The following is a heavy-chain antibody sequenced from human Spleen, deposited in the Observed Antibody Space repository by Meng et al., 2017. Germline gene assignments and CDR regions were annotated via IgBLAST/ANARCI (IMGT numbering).Heavy chain of an antibody. V-gene: IGHV1-3*01. CDR1: GHTFTSYG. CDR3: ARSWMVQGNWFDR. D-gene: IGHD6-19*01. Sequence: QVHLVQSGAEGKTPGASVKVSCKASGHTFTSYGFHWVRQAPGQRLEWMGWINAGNGNTKYSQHFQGRVTITRDTSASTAYMELSSLRSEDTAVYYCARSWMVQGNWFDRWGQGTLVTVSS. CDR2: INAGNGNT. J-gene: IGHJ5*02.